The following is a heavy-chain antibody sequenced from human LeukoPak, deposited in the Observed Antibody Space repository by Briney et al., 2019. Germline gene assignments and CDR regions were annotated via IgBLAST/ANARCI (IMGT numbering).Heavy chain of an antibody. CDR3: ARGYSRARMGYYMDV. Sequence: ASVKVSCKASGYTFTSYGISWVRQAPGQGLEWMGWISAYNGNTNYAQKLQGRVTMTTDTSTSTAYMELRSLRSDDTAVYYCARGYSRARMGYYMDVWGKGTTVTVSS. V-gene: IGHV1-18*01. D-gene: IGHD6-13*01. CDR1: GYTFTSYG. J-gene: IGHJ6*03. CDR2: ISAYNGNT.